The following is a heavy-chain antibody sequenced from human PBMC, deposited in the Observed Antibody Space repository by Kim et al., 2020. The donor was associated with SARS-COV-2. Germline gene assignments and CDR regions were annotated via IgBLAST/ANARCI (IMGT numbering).Heavy chain of an antibody. J-gene: IGHJ6*02. CDR3: AREGGAVAGGYYYGMDV. CDR2: INPSGGST. V-gene: IGHV1-46*01. D-gene: IGHD6-19*01. Sequence: ASVKVSCKASGYTFTSYYMHWVRQAPGQGLEWMGIINPSGGSTSYAQKFQGRVTMTRDTSTSTVYMELSSLRSEDTAVYYCAREGGAVAGGYYYGMDVWGQGATVTVSS. CDR1: GYTFTSYY.